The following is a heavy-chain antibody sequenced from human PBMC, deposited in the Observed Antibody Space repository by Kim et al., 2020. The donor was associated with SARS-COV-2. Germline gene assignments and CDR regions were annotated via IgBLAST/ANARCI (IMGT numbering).Heavy chain of an antibody. CDR3: ARTSNGYYFDAFDI. Sequence: GGSLRLSCAASGFTFSSYAMHWVRQAPGKGLEWVAVISYDGSNKYYPDSVKGRFTISRDNSKNTLYLQMNSLRAEDTAVYYCARTSNGYYFDAFDIWGQG. CDR1: GFTFSSYA. D-gene: IGHD3-22*01. CDR2: ISYDGSNK. J-gene: IGHJ3*02. V-gene: IGHV3-30-3*01.